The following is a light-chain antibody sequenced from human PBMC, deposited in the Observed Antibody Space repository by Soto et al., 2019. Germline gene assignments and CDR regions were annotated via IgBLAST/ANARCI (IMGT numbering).Light chain of an antibody. CDR1: QSVGTN. CDR2: GAA. Sequence: EIVMTQSPVILSVSPGERATLSCRASQSVGTNLAWYQQKPGQAPRLLISGAATRATGIPARFSGRGSGTEFTLTVSSLQSEDFAVYYCRQYNNWPRTFGQGTKV. J-gene: IGKJ1*01. V-gene: IGKV3-15*01. CDR3: RQYNNWPRT.